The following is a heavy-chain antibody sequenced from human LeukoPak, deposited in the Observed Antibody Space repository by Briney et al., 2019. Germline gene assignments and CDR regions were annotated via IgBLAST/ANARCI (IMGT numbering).Heavy chain of an antibody. D-gene: IGHD2-8*02. Sequence: GGSLRLSXAASGFTFSSYAMSWVRQAPGKGLEWVSAISGSGGSTYCADSVKGRFTISRDNSKNTLYLQMNSLRAEDTAVHYCAKDRYGGVIWGQGTLVTVSS. J-gene: IGHJ4*02. CDR3: AKDRYGGVI. V-gene: IGHV3-23*01. CDR1: GFTFSSYA. CDR2: ISGSGGST.